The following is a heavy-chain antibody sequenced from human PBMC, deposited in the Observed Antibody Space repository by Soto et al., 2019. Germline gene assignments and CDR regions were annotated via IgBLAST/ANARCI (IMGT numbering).Heavy chain of an antibody. D-gene: IGHD6-6*01. V-gene: IGHV4-34*01. CDR1: GGSFSGYY. Sequence: PSETLSLTCAVYGGSFSGYYWSWIRQPPGKGLEWIGEINHSGSTNYNPSLKSRVTISVDTSKNQFSLKLSSVTAADTAVYYCARGPRIAARFYIYWGQGTLVTAPQ. J-gene: IGHJ4*02. CDR3: ARGPRIAARFYIY. CDR2: INHSGST.